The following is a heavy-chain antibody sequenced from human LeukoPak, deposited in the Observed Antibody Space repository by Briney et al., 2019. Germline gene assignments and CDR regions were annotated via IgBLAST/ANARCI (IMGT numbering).Heavy chain of an antibody. J-gene: IGHJ4*02. CDR3: ARVGDYQKDYSDY. V-gene: IGHV3-7*01. D-gene: IGHD4-17*01. CDR2: IKQDGSEK. Sequence: HPGGSLRLSCAASGFTFSSYWMSRVRQAPGKGLEWVANIKQDGSEKYYVDSVKGRFTISRDNAKNSLYLQMNSLRAEDTAVYYCARVGDYQKDYSDYWGQGTLVTVSS. CDR1: GFTFSSYW.